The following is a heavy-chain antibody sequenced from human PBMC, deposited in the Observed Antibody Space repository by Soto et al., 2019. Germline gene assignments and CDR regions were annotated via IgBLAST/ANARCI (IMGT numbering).Heavy chain of an antibody. CDR3: AKVLTWGPGSSRYRDV. V-gene: IGHV3-23*01. CDR2: ISGSNDNI. CDR1: GFTFSSYA. J-gene: IGHJ6*03. Sequence: LRLSCVASGFTFSSYAMSWVRQAPGKGLEWVSGISGSNDNIHYADCVKGRFTISRDNSKNTLYLQMSSLRAEDTAVYHCAKVLTWGPGSSRYRDVWGKGPTATVPS. D-gene: IGHD7-27*01.